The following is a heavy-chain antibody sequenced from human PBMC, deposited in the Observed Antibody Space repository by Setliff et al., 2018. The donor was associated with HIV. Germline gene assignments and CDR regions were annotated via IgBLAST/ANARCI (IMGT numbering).Heavy chain of an antibody. CDR2: IHYRGST. CDR3: AREDRDCFNGF. D-gene: IGHD2-21*01. J-gene: IGHJ4*01. V-gene: IGHV4-59*01. CDR1: GGSFNSYY. Sequence: SETLSLTCTVSGGSFNSYYWSWLRQPPGKGLEWIGYIHYRGSTSYTPSLKSLVTISFDTSKNRVYLRLTSVTAADTALYYCAREDRDCFNGFWCQGTLVTV.